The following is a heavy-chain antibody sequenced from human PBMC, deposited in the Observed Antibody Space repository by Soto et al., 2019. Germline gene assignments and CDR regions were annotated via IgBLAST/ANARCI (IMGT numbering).Heavy chain of an antibody. V-gene: IGHV1-69*13. CDR1: GGTFSSYA. CDR2: IIPIFGTA. D-gene: IGHD3-22*01. Sequence: GASVKVSCKASGGTFSSYAISWVRQAPGQGLEWMGGIIPIFGTANYAQKFQGRVTITADESTSTAYMELSSLRSEDTAVYYCASKDYYDSSGSINGYYYYGMDVWGRGTTVTVSS. J-gene: IGHJ6*02. CDR3: ASKDYYDSSGSINGYYYYGMDV.